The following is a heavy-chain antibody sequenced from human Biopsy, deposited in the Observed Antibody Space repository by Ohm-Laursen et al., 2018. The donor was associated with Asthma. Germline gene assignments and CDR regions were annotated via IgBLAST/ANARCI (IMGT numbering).Heavy chain of an antibody. D-gene: IGHD3-10*01. J-gene: IGHJ6*02. CDR2: ISVYNGNT. Sequence: ASVKVSCKTSCYTFNSAGITWVRQAPGQGLEWMGWISVYNGNTKVAQKPQDRVTMITDTSTSTAYMQLRSLRSDDTAVYFCARAVDYSHYYGIDVWGQGTTVTVS. V-gene: IGHV1-18*01. CDR3: ARAVDYSHYYGIDV. CDR1: CYTFNSAG.